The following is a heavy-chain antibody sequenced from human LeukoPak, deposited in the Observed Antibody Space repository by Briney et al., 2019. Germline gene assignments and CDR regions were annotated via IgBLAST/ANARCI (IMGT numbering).Heavy chain of an antibody. Sequence: PGGSLRLSCAASGFTFSSYAMSWVRQAPGKGLEWVSAISGSGGSTYYADSVKGRFTISRDNSKNTLYLQMNSLRAEDTAVYYCAGGGYCSSTGCLPIERWGQGTLVTVSS. CDR2: ISGSGGST. CDR3: AGGGYCSSTGCLPIER. CDR1: GFTFSSYA. J-gene: IGHJ4*02. V-gene: IGHV3-23*01. D-gene: IGHD2-2*01.